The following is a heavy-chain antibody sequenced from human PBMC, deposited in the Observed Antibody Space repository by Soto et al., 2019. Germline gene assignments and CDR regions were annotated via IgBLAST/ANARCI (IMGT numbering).Heavy chain of an antibody. D-gene: IGHD6-13*01. Sequence: EVQLLESGGGLVQPGGSLRLSCAASGFTFSSYAMSWVRQAPGKGLEWVSAISGSGGSTYYADSVKGRFTISRDNSKNTLYLQMNSLRAEDTAVYYCAKEVPSYSSSLSRFDYWGQGTLVTVSS. CDR2: ISGSGGST. V-gene: IGHV3-23*01. CDR1: GFTFSSYA. CDR3: AKEVPSYSSSLSRFDY. J-gene: IGHJ4*02.